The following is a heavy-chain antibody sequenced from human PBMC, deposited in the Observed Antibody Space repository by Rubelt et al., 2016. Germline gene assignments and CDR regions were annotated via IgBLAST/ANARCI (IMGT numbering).Heavy chain of an antibody. Sequence: GKGLEWLSGISASGGTTYYADSVKGRFTISRDNSKKPLYLQMNSLRVDDTAVYYCARDPRRLTVTNRSGNQIDYWGQGTLVTVSS. CDR2: ISASGGTT. V-gene: IGHV3-23*01. D-gene: IGHD4-17*01. J-gene: IGHJ4*02. CDR3: ARDPRRLTVTNRSGNQIDY.